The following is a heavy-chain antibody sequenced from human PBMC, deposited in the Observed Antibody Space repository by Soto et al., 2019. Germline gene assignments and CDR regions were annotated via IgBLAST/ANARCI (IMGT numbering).Heavy chain of an antibody. Sequence: QVQLQQWGAGLLKPSETLSLTCAVYGGSFSGYYWSWIRQPPGKGLEWIGEINHSGSTNYNPSLKSRVTISVDTSKNQFSLKLSSVTAADTAVYYCARGGGLGITGTTGYNWFDPWGQGTLVTVSS. V-gene: IGHV4-34*01. J-gene: IGHJ5*02. CDR2: INHSGST. CDR1: GGSFSGYY. D-gene: IGHD1-20*01. CDR3: ARGGGLGITGTTGYNWFDP.